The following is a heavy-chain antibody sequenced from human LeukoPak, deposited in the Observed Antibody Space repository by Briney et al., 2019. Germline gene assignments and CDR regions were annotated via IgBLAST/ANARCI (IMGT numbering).Heavy chain of an antibody. CDR1: GGSFSGYY. CDR3: ARGLPKYYYDRSRGSERLDY. CDR2: INHSGST. J-gene: IGHJ4*02. V-gene: IGHV4-34*01. Sequence: PSETLSLTCAVYGGSFSGYYWSWIRQPPGKGLEWIGEINHSGSTNYNPSLKSRVTISVDTSKNQFSLKLSSVTAADTAVYYCARGLPKYYYDRSRGSERLDYWGQGTLVPVSS. D-gene: IGHD3-22*01.